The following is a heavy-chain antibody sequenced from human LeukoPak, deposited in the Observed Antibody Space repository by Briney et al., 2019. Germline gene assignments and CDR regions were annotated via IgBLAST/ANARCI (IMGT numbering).Heavy chain of an antibody. CDR1: GASITTYY. Sequence: SETLSLTCTVSGASITTYYWSWIRQSPGKGLEWIGYIYTSGTTHFNPYLKSRVNISMDTSKNQFSLNLTSVTAADTAVYYCARQWAFGAPDFRGLGALVTVSS. D-gene: IGHD3-16*01. V-gene: IGHV4-4*09. CDR3: ARQWAFGAPDF. CDR2: IYTSGTT. J-gene: IGHJ4*02.